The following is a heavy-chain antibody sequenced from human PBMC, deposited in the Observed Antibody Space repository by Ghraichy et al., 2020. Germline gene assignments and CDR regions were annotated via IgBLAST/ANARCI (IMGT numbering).Heavy chain of an antibody. CDR1: GHSVNSAFY. CDR2: IYSTGSA. CDR3: ASRIYVGSHRFDN. V-gene: IGHV4-38-2*01. Sequence: SEILSLTCAVSGHSVNSAFYWGWIRQPPGKGLEWLATIYSTGSAYYNPSLQSRLSMSIDTATNQFSLTLTSVTAADTALYFCASRIYVGSHRFDNWGQGALVTVSS. D-gene: IGHD1-26*01. J-gene: IGHJ4*02.